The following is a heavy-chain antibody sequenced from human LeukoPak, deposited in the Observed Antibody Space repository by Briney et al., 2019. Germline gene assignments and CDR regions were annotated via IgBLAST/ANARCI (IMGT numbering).Heavy chain of an antibody. CDR2: ISYDGSNK. Sequence: EGSLRLSCAASGFTFSSYAMHWVRQAPGKGLEWVAVISYDGSNKYYADSVKGRFTISRDNSKNTLYLQMNSLRAEDTAVYYCAREGAHYYWGQGTLVTVSS. V-gene: IGHV3-30-3*01. CDR3: AREGAHYY. D-gene: IGHD3-16*01. J-gene: IGHJ4*02. CDR1: GFTFSSYA.